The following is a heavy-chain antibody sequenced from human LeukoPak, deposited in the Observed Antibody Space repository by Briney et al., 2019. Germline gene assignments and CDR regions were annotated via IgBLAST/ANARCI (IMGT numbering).Heavy chain of an antibody. J-gene: IGHJ4*02. Sequence: GASVKVSCKASGYTFTGYYMHWVRQAPGQGLEWMGWINPNSGGTNYAQKFQGRVTMTRDTSIGTAYMELSRLRSGDTAVYYCARDRLKRGSYVSDYWGQGTLVTVSS. CDR3: ARDRLKRGSYVSDY. CDR2: INPNSGGT. D-gene: IGHD1-26*01. CDR1: GYTFTGYY. V-gene: IGHV1-2*02.